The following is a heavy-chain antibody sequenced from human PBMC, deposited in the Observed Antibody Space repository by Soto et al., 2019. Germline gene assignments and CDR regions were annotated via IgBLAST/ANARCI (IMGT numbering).Heavy chain of an antibody. J-gene: IGHJ4*02. CDR3: ALTPPIEVAGPDF. V-gene: IGHV4-4*08. CDR1: GPSISIYY. D-gene: IGHD6-19*01. Sequence: TLSLTCTVSGPSISIYYWTWLRQPPGKGLEWIGYIYHSGITNSNPSLTGRVTLFVDTSKNSFSLNLNSVTATDTAVYYCALTPPIEVAGPDFWGQGTLVTVSS. CDR2: IYHSGIT.